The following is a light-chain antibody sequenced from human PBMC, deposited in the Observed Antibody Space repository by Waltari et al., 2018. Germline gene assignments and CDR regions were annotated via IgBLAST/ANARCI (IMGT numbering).Light chain of an antibody. CDR1: QSISKW. V-gene: IGKV1-5*03. CDR3: QQYNSYSLLS. J-gene: IGKJ4*01. Sequence: DIQMTQSPSTLSASVGDRVIFSCRASQSISKWLDWYQQKPGKAPKLLIYKASTLESRVPSRFSGSGSGTEFTLTISSLQPEDFATYYCQQYNSYSLLSFGGGTKVEIK. CDR2: KAS.